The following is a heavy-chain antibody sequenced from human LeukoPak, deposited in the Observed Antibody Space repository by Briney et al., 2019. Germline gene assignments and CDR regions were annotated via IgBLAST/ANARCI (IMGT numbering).Heavy chain of an antibody. V-gene: IGHV3-7*01. Sequence: GGSLRLSCAASGFTFSSYWMSRVRQAPGKGLEWVANIKQDGSEKYYVDSVKGRFTISRDNAKNSLYLQMNSLRAEDTAVYYCARVRARSYCSSNSCYGYWGQGTLVTVSS. D-gene: IGHD2-2*01. CDR3: ARVRARSYCSSNSCYGY. CDR2: IKQDGSEK. J-gene: IGHJ4*02. CDR1: GFTFSSYW.